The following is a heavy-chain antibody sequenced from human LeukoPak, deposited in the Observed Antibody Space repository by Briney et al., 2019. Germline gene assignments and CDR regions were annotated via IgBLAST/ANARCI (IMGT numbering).Heavy chain of an antibody. CDR2: ISSSSSYI. CDR3: ARVPLYCSSTSCYEGLIDY. V-gene: IGHV3-21*01. J-gene: IGHJ4*02. CDR1: GFTFSSYS. Sequence: GSLRLSCAASGFTFSSYSMNWVRQAPGKGLEWVSSISSSSSYIYYADSVKGRFTISRDNAKNSLYLQMNSLRAEDTAVYYCARVPLYCSSTSCYEGLIDYWGQGTLVTVSS. D-gene: IGHD2-2*01.